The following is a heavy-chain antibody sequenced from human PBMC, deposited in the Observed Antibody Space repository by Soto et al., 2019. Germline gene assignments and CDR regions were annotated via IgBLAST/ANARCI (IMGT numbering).Heavy chain of an antibody. CDR1: GFIFSDHY. V-gene: IGHV3-72*01. J-gene: IGHJ4*02. Sequence: GALRLSCATSGFIFSDHYMDWVRQTPGKGLEWVGRSREKGHRYSTEYAASVKGRFTISRDESKNSLYLQMNSLKTEDTAVYYCVRGHAGFDYWGQG. CDR3: VRGHAGFDY. CDR2: SREKGHRYST.